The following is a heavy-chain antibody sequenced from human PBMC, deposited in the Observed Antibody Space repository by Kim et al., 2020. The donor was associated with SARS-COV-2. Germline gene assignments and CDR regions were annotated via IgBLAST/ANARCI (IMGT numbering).Heavy chain of an antibody. CDR1: GFTFSSYA. J-gene: IGHJ4*02. Sequence: GGSLRLSCAASGFTFSSYAMSWVRQAPGKGLEWVSVIYSGGSSTYYADSVKGRFTISRDNSKNTLYLQMNSLRAEDTAVYYCAKMEVGGVYSSRASDYWGQGTLVTVSS. CDR3: AKMEVGGVYSSRASDY. V-gene: IGHV3-23*03. D-gene: IGHD6-13*01. CDR2: IYSGGSST.